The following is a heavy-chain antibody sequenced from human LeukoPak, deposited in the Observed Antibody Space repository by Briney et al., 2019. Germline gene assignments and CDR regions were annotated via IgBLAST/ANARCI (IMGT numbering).Heavy chain of an antibody. J-gene: IGHJ6*02. CDR1: GFTFSSYA. Sequence: GRSLRLSCAASGFTFSSYAMHWVRQAPGKGLEWVAVISYDGGNKYYADSVKGRFTISRDNSKNTLYLQMNSLRAEDTAVYYCARDRGQWLAQAYGMDVWGQGTTVTVSS. CDR3: ARDRGQWLAQAYGMDV. D-gene: IGHD6-19*01. CDR2: ISYDGGNK. V-gene: IGHV3-30-3*01.